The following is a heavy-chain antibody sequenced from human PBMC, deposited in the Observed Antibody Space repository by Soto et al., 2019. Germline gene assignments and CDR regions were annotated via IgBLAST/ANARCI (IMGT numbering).Heavy chain of an antibody. J-gene: IGHJ3*02. CDR3: AKLYDILTGYYGPGGGAFDI. D-gene: IGHD3-9*01. CDR2: ISYDGSNK. CDR1: GFTFSSYG. Sequence: QVQLVESGGGVVQPGRSLRLSCAASGFTFSSYGMHWVRQAPGKGLEWVADISYDGSNKYYADSVKGRFTISRDNSKNTLYLQMNSLRAEDTAVYYCAKLYDILTGYYGPGGGAFDIWGQGTMVTVSS. V-gene: IGHV3-30*18.